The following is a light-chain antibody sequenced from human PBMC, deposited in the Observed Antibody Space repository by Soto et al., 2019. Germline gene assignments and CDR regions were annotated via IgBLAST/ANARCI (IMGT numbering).Light chain of an antibody. J-gene: IGLJ7*01. CDR1: SGHSSYA. V-gene: IGLV4-69*01. CDR3: QTWGTGPAV. Sequence: QPVLTQSPSASASLGASVKLTCTLSSGHSSYAIAWHQQQPEKGPRYLMKLNSDGSHSKGDGIPDRFSGSSSGAERYLTISSLQCEDEADYYCQTWGTGPAVFGGGTQLTVL. CDR2: LNSDGSH.